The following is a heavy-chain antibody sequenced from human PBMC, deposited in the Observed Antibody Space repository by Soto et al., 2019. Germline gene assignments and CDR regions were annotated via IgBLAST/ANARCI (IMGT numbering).Heavy chain of an antibody. J-gene: IGHJ6*02. V-gene: IGHV3-21*01. CDR3: ARVGPFLDYLADV. Sequence: GGSLRFSCAASGFIFDSSGMNWVRQVPGKGLEWVSSISNTGRYIFYADSVKGRFTISRDNAKNSLYLEMNSLRAEDTAIYYCARVGPFLDYLADVWGQGTTVTVSS. D-gene: IGHD3-3*01. CDR1: GFIFDSSG. CDR2: ISNTGRYI.